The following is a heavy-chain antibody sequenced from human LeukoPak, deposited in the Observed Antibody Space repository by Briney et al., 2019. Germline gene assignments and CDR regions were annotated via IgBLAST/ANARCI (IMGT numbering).Heavy chain of an antibody. CDR3: ARDEVYYYYVWGGYRYTGYFQH. V-gene: IGHV4-59*01. Sequence: SETLSLTCTVSGGSISSYYWSWIRQPPGKGLEWIGYIYYSGSTNYNPSLKSRVTISVDTSKNQFSLRLSSVTAADTAVYYCARDEVYYYYVWGGYRYTGYFQHWGQGTLVTVSS. J-gene: IGHJ1*01. CDR2: IYYSGST. CDR1: GGSISSYY. D-gene: IGHD3-16*02.